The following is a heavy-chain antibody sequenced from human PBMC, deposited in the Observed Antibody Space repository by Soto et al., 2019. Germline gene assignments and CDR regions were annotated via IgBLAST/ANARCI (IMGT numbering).Heavy chain of an antibody. CDR1: GGSFSGYY. J-gene: IGHJ6*02. CDR3: ARDKYYDFWSGYYTVIPAGYYYGMDV. D-gene: IGHD3-3*01. Sequence: SETLSLTCAVYGGSFSGYYWSWIRQPPGKGLEWIGEINHSGSTNYNPSLKSRVTISVDTSKNQFSLKLSSVTAVDTAVYYCARDKYYDFWSGYYTVIPAGYYYGMDVWGQGTTVTVSS. CDR2: INHSGST. V-gene: IGHV4-34*01.